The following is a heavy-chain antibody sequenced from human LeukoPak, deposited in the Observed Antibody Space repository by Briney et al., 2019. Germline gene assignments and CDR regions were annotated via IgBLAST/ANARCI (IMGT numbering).Heavy chain of an antibody. Sequence: PSQTLSLTCTVSSGSISSGGYHWRWIRQNPGKGLEWIGYIYSSGNTYYNPSLKSRVTISVDISKNQFSLKLSSVTAADTAVYYCAMTSKVVGRLDYWGQGILVSVSS. CDR2: IYSSGNT. J-gene: IGHJ4*02. D-gene: IGHD2-15*01. CDR1: SGSISSGGYH. V-gene: IGHV4-31*03. CDR3: AMTSKVVGRLDY.